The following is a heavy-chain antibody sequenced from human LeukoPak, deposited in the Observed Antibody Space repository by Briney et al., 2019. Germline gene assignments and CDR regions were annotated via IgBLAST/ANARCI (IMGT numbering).Heavy chain of an antibody. CDR1: GFTFSSYW. V-gene: IGHV3-7*03. J-gene: IGHJ3*02. CDR2: IRQDGSEK. CDR3: AKDIPVRGVTYDAFDI. Sequence: GGSLRLSCAASGFTFSSYWMSWVRQAPGKGLEWVANIRQDGSEKYYVDSVKGRFTISRDNAKNSLYLQMNSLRAEDTALHYCAKDIPVRGVTYDAFDIWGQGTMVTVSS. D-gene: IGHD3-10*01.